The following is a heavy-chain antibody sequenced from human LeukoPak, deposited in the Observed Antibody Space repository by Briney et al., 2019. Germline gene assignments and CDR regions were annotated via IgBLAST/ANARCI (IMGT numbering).Heavy chain of an antibody. V-gene: IGHV3-21*01. D-gene: IGHD3-22*01. J-gene: IGHJ6*03. CDR1: GFTFSSHG. CDR3: ARVGSSGSYYYYYMDV. Sequence: GGSLRLSCAASGFTFSSHGINWVRQAPGKGLEWVSSISSSSSYIYYADSVKGRFTISRDNAKNSLYLQMNSLRAEDTAVYYCARVGSSGSYYYYYMDVWGKGTTVTVSS. CDR2: ISSSSSYI.